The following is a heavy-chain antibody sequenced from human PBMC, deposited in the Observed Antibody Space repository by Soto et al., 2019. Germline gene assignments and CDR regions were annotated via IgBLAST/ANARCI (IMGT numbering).Heavy chain of an antibody. J-gene: IGHJ3*02. CDR2: IYHSGST. D-gene: IGHD3-16*02. Sequence: SETLSLTCAVSGGSITSGGYSWSWIRQPPGTGLEWIGYIYHSGSTYYNPSLKSRVTISVDRSKNQFSLKLSSVTAADTAVYYCARGGFITFGGVIVNPGAFDIWGQGTMVT. V-gene: IGHV4-30-2*01. CDR1: GGSITSGGYS. CDR3: ARGGFITFGGVIVNPGAFDI.